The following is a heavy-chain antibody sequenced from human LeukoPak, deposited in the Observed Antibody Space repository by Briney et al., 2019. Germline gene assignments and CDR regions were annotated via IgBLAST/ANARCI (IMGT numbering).Heavy chain of an antibody. V-gene: IGHV1-18*01. CDR3: ARGLIAVAGTDGDY. Sequence: ASVKVSCKASGYTFTSYHITWVRQAPGQGLEWMGWISGYNGNTNYAQRFQGRVSMTTDTSTSTAYMELRSLRSDDTAVYYCARGLIAVAGTDGDYWGQGTLVTVSS. J-gene: IGHJ4*02. CDR1: GYTFTSYH. CDR2: ISGYNGNT. D-gene: IGHD6-19*01.